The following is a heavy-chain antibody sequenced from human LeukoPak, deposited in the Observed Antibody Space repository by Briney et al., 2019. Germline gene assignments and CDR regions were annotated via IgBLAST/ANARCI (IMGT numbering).Heavy chain of an antibody. Sequence: WVKVSCKASGGTFTSYAISWVRQAPAQGLEWVGGIIPIFGTANYAQKSQGRVTITADESTSTAYMELSSLRSEDTAVYYCARETLGWFDPWGQGTLVTVSS. D-gene: IGHD6-13*01. V-gene: IGHV1-69*01. CDR1: GGTFTSYA. CDR2: IIPIFGTA. CDR3: ARETLGWFDP. J-gene: IGHJ5*02.